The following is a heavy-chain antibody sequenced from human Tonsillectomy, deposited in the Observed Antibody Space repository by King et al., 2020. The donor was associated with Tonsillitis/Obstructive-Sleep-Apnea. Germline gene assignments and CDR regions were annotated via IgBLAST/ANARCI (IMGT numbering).Heavy chain of an antibody. CDR1: GYSFTSYW. D-gene: IGHD2-2*01. Sequence: VQLVESGAAGAEVKKPGESLRISCKGSGYSFTSYWISWVRQLPGKGLEWMGRIDPIDSYTNYSPSFHGHVTISADKSIGTAYLQWSSLKASDTAMYYCARLSWSSTNCYYYSGMDGWGQGTTVTVSS. CDR2: IDPIDSYT. V-gene: IGHV5-10-1*03. J-gene: IGHJ6*02. CDR3: ARLSWSSTNCYYYSGMDG.